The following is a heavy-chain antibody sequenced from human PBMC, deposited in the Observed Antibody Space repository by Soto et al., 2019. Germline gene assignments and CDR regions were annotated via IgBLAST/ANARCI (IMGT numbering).Heavy chain of an antibody. CDR3: AKGYGAGSYFFYS. D-gene: IGHD3-10*01. V-gene: IGHV3-53*01. J-gene: IGHJ5*01. CDR1: GISVSSNY. Sequence: EVQLVESGGGLIQPGGSLRLSCAASGISVSSNYMTWVRQAPGKGLECVSVSYSGGNTYYADSVKGRFTISRDNFKNTFYLQMKSLRAEDTAVYYCAKGYGAGSYFFYSWGQGTLVTVSS. CDR2: SYSGGNT.